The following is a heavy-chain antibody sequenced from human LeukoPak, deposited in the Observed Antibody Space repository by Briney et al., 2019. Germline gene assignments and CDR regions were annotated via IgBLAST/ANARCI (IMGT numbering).Heavy chain of an antibody. Sequence: GMSLRLSCAASGFTCRRYGIHWFRQAPGKGLEWVAFISSGATNKYYGDSVKGRLTISREDSKNMLYLQVNSLRAEDMGVYYCARDGPHYDIDYWGQGSLVTVSS. CDR2: ISSGATNK. D-gene: IGHD3-3*01. V-gene: IGHV3-33*05. CDR1: GFTCRRYG. J-gene: IGHJ4*02. CDR3: ARDGPHYDIDY.